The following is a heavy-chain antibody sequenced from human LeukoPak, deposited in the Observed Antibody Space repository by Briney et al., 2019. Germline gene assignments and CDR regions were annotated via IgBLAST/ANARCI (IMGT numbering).Heavy chain of an antibody. CDR3: ARAYQPLLYPGWFDP. CDR2: ISSDGSTT. J-gene: IGHJ5*02. CDR1: GLTFSGFW. V-gene: IGHV3-74*01. D-gene: IGHD2-2*02. Sequence: GGSLRLSCGASGLTFSGFWMHWVRQAPGKGLEWVSRISSDGSTTNYADPVKGRFTISRDNAKNSLYLQMNSLRAEDTAVYYCARAYQPLLYPGWFDPWGQGTLVTVSS.